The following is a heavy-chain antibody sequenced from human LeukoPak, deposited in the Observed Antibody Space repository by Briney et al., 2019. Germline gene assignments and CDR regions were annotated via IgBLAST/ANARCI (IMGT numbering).Heavy chain of an antibody. V-gene: IGHV1-2*02. CDR1: GYTFTSYD. J-gene: IGHJ4*02. D-gene: IGHD6-13*01. CDR2: INPNSGGT. Sequence: ASVKVSCKASGYTFTSYDINWVRQAPGQGLEWMGWINPNSGGTNYAQKFQGRVTMTRDTSISTAYMELSRLRSDDTAIYYCAKDQQGDLDYWGQGTLVTVSS. CDR3: AKDQQGDLDY.